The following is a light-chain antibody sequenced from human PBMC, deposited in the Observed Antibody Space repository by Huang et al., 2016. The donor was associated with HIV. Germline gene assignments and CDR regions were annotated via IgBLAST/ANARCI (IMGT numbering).Light chain of an antibody. CDR2: EAF. CDR3: QQRSKT. CDR1: QSVNSY. J-gene: IGKJ4*01. V-gene: IGKV3-11*01. Sequence: EIVLTQSPATLSLSPGERATLSCRASQSVNSYLAWYQQKPGQAPRLLIYEAFNRATGIPARFSGSGSGTDFTLTISSLEPEDFAVYYCQQRSKTFGGGTKVEIK.